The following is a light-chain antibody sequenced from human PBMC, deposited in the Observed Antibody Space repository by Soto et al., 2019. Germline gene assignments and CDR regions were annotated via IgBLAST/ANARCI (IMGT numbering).Light chain of an antibody. Sequence: EIVLTQSPGTLSLSPGERATLSCRASQSVSSTHFAWYQQKVGRAPRLLIYGASHRATDIPDRFIGSGSGANLTLTISSLEPEDFAVDYCQQYGSSPFTFGPGTAVDVK. CDR1: QSVSSTH. CDR2: GAS. J-gene: IGKJ3*01. V-gene: IGKV3-20*01. CDR3: QQYGSSPFT.